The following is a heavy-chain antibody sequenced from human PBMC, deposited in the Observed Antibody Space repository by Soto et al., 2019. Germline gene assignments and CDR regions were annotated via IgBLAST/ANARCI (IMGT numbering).Heavy chain of an antibody. CDR2: INHSGST. V-gene: IGHV4-34*01. Sequence: SATLALTCAVYGGSFSGYYWSWIRQPPGKGLEWIGEINHSGSTNYNPSLKSRVTISVDTSKNQFSLKLSSVTAADTAVYYCARGVYYDILTGYYTSRLYFDYWGQGTLVTVSS. J-gene: IGHJ4*02. CDR1: GGSFSGYY. CDR3: ARGVYYDILTGYYTSRLYFDY. D-gene: IGHD3-9*01.